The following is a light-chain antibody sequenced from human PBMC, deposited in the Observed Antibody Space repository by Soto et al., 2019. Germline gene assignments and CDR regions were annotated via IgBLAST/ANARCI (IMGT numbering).Light chain of an antibody. CDR2: DVN. CDR3: SAYTSDTMHVL. V-gene: IGLV2-14*01. CDR1: SSDVGGFNY. J-gene: IGLJ2*01. Sequence: QSALTQPASVSGCPGQSITISCTGTSSDVGGFNYVSWYQQHPGKVPKLIIYDVNDRPSGVSDRFSGSKSGNTASLTISGLQAEDEADYFCSAYTSDTMHVLFGGGTKLTVL.